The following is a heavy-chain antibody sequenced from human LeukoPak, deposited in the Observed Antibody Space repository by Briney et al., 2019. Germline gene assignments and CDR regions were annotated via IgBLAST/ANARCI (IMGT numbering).Heavy chain of an antibody. D-gene: IGHD4-17*01. CDR2: IVVGSGNT. V-gene: IGHV1-58*01. J-gene: IGHJ6*04. Sequence: SVKVSCKASGFTFTSSAVQWVRQARGQRLEWIGWIVVGSGNTNYAQKFQERVTITRDMSTSTAYMELSSLRSEDTAVYYCAAPPETDYGDYAAPRDYYYGMDVWGKGTTVTVSS. CDR1: GFTFTSSA. CDR3: AAPPETDYGDYAAPRDYYYGMDV.